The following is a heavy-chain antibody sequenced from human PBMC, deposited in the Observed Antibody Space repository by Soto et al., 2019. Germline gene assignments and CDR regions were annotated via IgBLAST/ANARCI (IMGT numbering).Heavy chain of an antibody. J-gene: IGHJ6*02. CDR3: ARHITGDTTDYYYGMGI. CDR1: GFTFSDSA. V-gene: IGHV3-73*02. D-gene: IGHD1-26*01. Sequence: EVQLVESGGGLVQSGGSLKLSCAASGFTFSDSAMHWVRQASGKGLEWLGRIRSKAHNYATAHTAAVKGRFTVSRDDSKNTAYLQMNSLKTEDTAVYYCARHITGDTTDYYYGMGIWGQGTTVTVSS. CDR2: IRSKAHNYAT.